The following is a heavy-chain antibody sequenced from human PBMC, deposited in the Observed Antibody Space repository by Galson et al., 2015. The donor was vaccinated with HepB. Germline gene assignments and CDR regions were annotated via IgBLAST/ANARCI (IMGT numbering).Heavy chain of an antibody. Sequence: SLRLSCAASGFTFGDYALTWFRQAPGKGLEWVSLIRSKPYGGTTEYAASVKGRFTISRDDSKSIAFLQMNSLRTEDTAVYYCTRVSRNMYFDSGGIFDLCGHRTRVTVSS. CDR3: TRVSRNMYFDSGGIFDL. CDR1: GFTFGDYA. V-gene: IGHV3-49*03. D-gene: IGHD2-15*01. CDR2: IRSKPYGGTT. J-gene: IGHJ4*01.